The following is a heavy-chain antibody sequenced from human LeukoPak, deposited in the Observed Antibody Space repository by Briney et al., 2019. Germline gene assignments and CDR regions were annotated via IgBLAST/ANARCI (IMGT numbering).Heavy chain of an antibody. Sequence: PGRSLRLSCAASGFTFSNYGMHWVRQGPGKGLEWVAVICNDGSHEYYADSVKGRFTISRDNSKKTVYMQMNSLKTEDTAVYYCTNYDDSRDLGGYWGGETLV. D-gene: IGHD3-22*01. CDR1: GFTFSNYG. V-gene: IGHV3-33*06. J-gene: IGHJ4*02. CDR2: ICNDGSHE. CDR3: TNYDDSRDLGGY.